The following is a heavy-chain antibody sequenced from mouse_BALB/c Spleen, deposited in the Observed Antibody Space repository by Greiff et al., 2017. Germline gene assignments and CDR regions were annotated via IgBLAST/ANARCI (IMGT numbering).Heavy chain of an antibody. CDR1: GYSFTGYY. CDR2: INPYNGAT. Sequence: DVKLVESGPELVKPGASVKISCKASGYSFTGYYMHWVKQSHVKSLEWIGRINPYNGATSYNQNFKDKASLTVDKSSSTAYMELHSLTSEDSAVYYCARDDGYPYYYAMDYWGQGTSVTVSS. J-gene: IGHJ4*01. V-gene: IGHV1-31*01. CDR3: ARDDGYPYYYAMDY. D-gene: IGHD2-3*01.